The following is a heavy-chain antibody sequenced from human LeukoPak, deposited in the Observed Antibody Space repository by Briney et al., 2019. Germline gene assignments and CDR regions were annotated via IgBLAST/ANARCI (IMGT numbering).Heavy chain of an antibody. Sequence: ASVKVSCKASGYTFTSYDINWVRQATGQGLEWMGWMNPNSGNTGYAQTFQGRVTITRNTSISTAYMELSSLRSEDTAVYYCARGYCSSTSCHFDPWGQGTLVTVSS. CDR2: MNPNSGNT. CDR3: ARGYCSSTSCHFDP. J-gene: IGHJ5*02. CDR1: GYTFTSYD. V-gene: IGHV1-8*03. D-gene: IGHD2-2*01.